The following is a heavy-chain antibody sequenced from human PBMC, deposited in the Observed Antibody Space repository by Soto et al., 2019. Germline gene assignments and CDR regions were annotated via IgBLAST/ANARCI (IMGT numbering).Heavy chain of an antibody. CDR3: ARRGRALADDYFDP. D-gene: IGHD4-17*01. V-gene: IGHV5-51*01. CDR1: GYSFSTYW. J-gene: IGHJ5*02. CDR2: IYPGDSDT. Sequence: PGESLKISCKGSGYSFSTYWIGWMRQMPGIGLEWMGIIYPGDSDTRYGPSFQGRVTISADKSISTAYLQWSSLQPSDTGIYFCARRGRALADDYFDPWGQGTLVTVSS.